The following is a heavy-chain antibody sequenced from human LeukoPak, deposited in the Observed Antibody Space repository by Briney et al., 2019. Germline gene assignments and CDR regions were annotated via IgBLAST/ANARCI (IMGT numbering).Heavy chain of an antibody. V-gene: IGHV1-69*13. Sequence: AASVKVSCKASGGTFSSYAISWVRQAPGQGLEWMGGIIPIFGTANYAQKFQGRVTITADESTSTAYMELSSLRSEDTAVYYCARSASEPPNYSSPVDYWGQGTLVTVSS. J-gene: IGHJ4*02. CDR2: IIPIFGTA. D-gene: IGHD2-15*01. CDR1: GGTFSSYA. CDR3: ARSASEPPNYSSPVDY.